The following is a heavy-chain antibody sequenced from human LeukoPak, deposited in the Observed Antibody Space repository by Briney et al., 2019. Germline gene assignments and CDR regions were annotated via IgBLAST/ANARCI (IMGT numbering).Heavy chain of an antibody. V-gene: IGHV3-7*01. J-gene: IGHJ4*02. Sequence: GGSLRLSCAASGFTFSRYWMSWVRQAPGKGLEWVANIKQDGSQKSYVDSVKGRFTISRDNANNLLYLQMNSLRAEDTAVYYCARESFAARWDWGQGTLVTVSS. CDR3: ARESFAARWD. D-gene: IGHD6-6*01. CDR1: GFTFSRYW. CDR2: IKQDGSQK.